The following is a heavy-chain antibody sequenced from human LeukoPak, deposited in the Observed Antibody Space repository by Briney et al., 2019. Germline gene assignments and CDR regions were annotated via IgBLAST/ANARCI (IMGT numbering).Heavy chain of an antibody. CDR3: ARGGLSYSSGWFPFDY. D-gene: IGHD6-19*01. J-gene: IGHJ4*02. Sequence: ASVKVSCKASGYTFTGYYIHWVRQAPGQGLEWMGWINPNSGGTKYAQKFQGRVTMTRDTSISTAYMELSRLRSDDTAVYYCARGGLSYSSGWFPFDYWGQGTLVTVSS. CDR2: INPNSGGT. V-gene: IGHV1-2*02. CDR1: GYTFTGYY.